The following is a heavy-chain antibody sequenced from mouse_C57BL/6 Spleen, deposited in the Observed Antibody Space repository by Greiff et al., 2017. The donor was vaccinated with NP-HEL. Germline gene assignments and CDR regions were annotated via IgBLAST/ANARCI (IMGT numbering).Heavy chain of an antibody. CDR2: INPNNGGT. V-gene: IGHV1-22*01. CDR1: GYTFTDYN. D-gene: IGHD1-1*01. Sequence: EVKLVESGPELVKPGASVKMSCKASGYTFTDYNMHWVKQSHGKSLEWIGYINPNNGGTSYNQKFKGKATLTVNKSSSTAYMELRSLTSEDSAVYYCGLLLRFYAMDYWGQGTSVTVSS. CDR3: GLLLRFYAMDY. J-gene: IGHJ4*01.